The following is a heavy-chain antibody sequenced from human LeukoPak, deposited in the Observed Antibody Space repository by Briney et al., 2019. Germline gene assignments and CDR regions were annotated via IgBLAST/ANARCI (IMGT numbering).Heavy chain of an antibody. V-gene: IGHV4-61*05. CDR3: ARDWSDDGDGYFQH. CDR1: GDSISSSSYY. J-gene: IGHJ1*01. CDR2: IYYSGST. D-gene: IGHD4-17*01. Sequence: SETLSLTCTVSGDSISSSSYYWSWIRQPPGKGLEWIGYIYYSGSTNYNPSLKSRVTISRDTSKNQFFLKLNSVTAADTAVYYCARDWSDDGDGYFQHWGQGTWSPSPQ.